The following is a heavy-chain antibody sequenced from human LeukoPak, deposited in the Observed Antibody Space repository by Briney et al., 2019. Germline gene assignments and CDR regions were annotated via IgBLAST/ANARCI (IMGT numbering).Heavy chain of an antibody. Sequence: GGSLRLSCAVSGFTFSTYAMNWVRQAPGRGLEWVSGISSSGIHMYYADSVKGRFTISRDNSKNMLYLQMNSLRAEDTAVYYCAKDVMHYGSGRPYYMDVWGKGTTVTISS. CDR2: ISSSGIHM. D-gene: IGHD3-10*01. J-gene: IGHJ6*03. V-gene: IGHV3-23*01. CDR1: GFTFSTYA. CDR3: AKDVMHYGSGRPYYMDV.